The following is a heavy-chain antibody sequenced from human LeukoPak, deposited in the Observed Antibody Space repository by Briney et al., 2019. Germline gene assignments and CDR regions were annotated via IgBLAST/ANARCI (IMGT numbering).Heavy chain of an antibody. J-gene: IGHJ6*03. CDR2: INPNSGGT. V-gene: IGHV1-2*02. CDR3: ARDLLSSSGYYYMDV. D-gene: IGHD6-6*01. CDR1: GYTFTGYY. Sequence: ASVKVSCTASGYTFTGYYMHWVRQAPGQGLEWMGWINPNSGGTNYAQKFQGRVTMTRDTSISTAYMELSRLRSDDTAVYYCARDLLSSSGYYYMDVWGKGTMVTVSS.